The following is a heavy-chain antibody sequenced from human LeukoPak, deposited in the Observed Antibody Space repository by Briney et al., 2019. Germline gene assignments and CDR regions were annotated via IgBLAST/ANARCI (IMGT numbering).Heavy chain of an antibody. D-gene: IGHD3-10*01. J-gene: IGHJ4*02. CDR2: ISGSGGST. Sequence: GGSLRLSCAPSGFTFNTFNMNWFRQAPGKGLEWVSAISGSGGSTYYADSVKGRFTISRDNSKNTLYLQMNSLRAEDTAVYYCAKDRVLWFRELADYWGQGTLVTVSS. CDR3: AKDRVLWFRELADY. V-gene: IGHV3-23*01. CDR1: GFTFNTFN.